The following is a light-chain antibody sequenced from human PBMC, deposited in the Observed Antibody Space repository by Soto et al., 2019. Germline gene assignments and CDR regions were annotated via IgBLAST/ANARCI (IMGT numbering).Light chain of an antibody. CDR1: QGISNY. V-gene: IGKV1-27*01. CDR2: AAS. Sequence: DIQMTQSPSSLSASVGDRVTITCRASQGISNYLAWYQQKPGKGPKLLIYAASTLQSGVPSRFSGSRSVTELTLTISSLPPEDVATYYWQKYNSAPFTFGPGTKVDIK. J-gene: IGKJ3*01. CDR3: QKYNSAPFT.